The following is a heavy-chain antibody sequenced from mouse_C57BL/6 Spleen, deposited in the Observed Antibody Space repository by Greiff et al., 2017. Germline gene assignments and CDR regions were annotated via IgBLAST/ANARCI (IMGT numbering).Heavy chain of an antibody. CDR2: INPSTGGT. D-gene: IGHD1-1*01. Sequence: VQLQQSGPELVKPGASVKISCKASGYSFTGYYMNWVKQSPEKSLEWIGEINPSTGGTTYNQKFKAKATLTVDKSSSTAYMQLKSLTSEDSAVYYCARGDYGRGYWGQGTTLTVSS. J-gene: IGHJ2*01. V-gene: IGHV1-42*01. CDR3: ARGDYGRGY. CDR1: GYSFTGYY.